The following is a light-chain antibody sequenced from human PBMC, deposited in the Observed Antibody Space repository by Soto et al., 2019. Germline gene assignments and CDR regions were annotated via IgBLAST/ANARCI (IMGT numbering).Light chain of an antibody. Sequence: SVLTQHASVSGSPGQSITISCTGSSSDGGSYNVLSRYQQHPGKAPKLMRYEGSNRPSGVSNRLSGFKSGDTASLTIYGIQAEDEADYYCCSYTSTDTRFVFGTGTKVTVL. V-gene: IGLV2-14*02. J-gene: IGLJ1*01. CDR3: CSYTSTDTRFV. CDR1: SSDGGSYNV. CDR2: EGS.